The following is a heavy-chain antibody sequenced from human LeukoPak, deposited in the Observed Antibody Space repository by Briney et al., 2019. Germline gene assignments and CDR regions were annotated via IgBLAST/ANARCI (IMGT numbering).Heavy chain of an antibody. CDR3: AGGAFDI. CDR2: IYYSGST. Sequence: ETLSLTCTASGGSISSSSYYWGWIRQPPGKGLEWIGSIYYSGSTYYNPSLKSRVTISVDTSKNQFSLKLSSVTAADTAVYYCAGGAFDIRGQGTMVTVSS. J-gene: IGHJ3*02. D-gene: IGHD3-16*01. V-gene: IGHV4-39*01. CDR1: GGSISSSSYY.